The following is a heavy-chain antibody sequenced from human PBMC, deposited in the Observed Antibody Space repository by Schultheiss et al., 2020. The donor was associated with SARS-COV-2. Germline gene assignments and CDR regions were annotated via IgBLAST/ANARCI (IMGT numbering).Heavy chain of an antibody. Sequence: GGSLRLSCAASGFTFSSYSMNWVRQAPGKGLEWVSAISGSGGSTYYADSVKGRFTISRDNSKNTLYLQMNSLRAEDTAVYYCAKATGVMVSAPDYWGQGTLVTVSS. CDR1: GFTFSSYS. CDR3: AKATGVMVSAPDY. V-gene: IGHV3-23*01. J-gene: IGHJ4*02. D-gene: IGHD2-8*01. CDR2: ISGSGGST.